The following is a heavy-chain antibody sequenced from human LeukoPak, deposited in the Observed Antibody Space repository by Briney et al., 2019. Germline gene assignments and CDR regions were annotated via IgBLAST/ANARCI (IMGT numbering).Heavy chain of an antibody. Sequence: GGSLRFSCAASGFTFDDYAMHGVRQAPGKGLEWVSGISWNSGSIGYADSVKGRFTISRDNAKNSLYLQMNSLRAEDTALYYCAKDMVSILSGFDIWGQGTMVTVSS. CDR2: ISWNSGSI. J-gene: IGHJ3*02. CDR1: GFTFDDYA. V-gene: IGHV3-9*01. CDR3: AKDMVSILSGFDI. D-gene: IGHD2-15*01.